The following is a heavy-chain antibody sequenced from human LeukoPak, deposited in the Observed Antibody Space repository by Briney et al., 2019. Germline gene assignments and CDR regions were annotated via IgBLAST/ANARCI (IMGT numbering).Heavy chain of an antibody. Sequence: GGSLRLSCAASEFTFSNHWMHWVRQAPGKGLVWVSHINGDGRTTTYADSVKGRLTISRDNAKNSLYLEMNSLRDEDTAVYYCARDLAWGAYWGQGTLVTVSS. D-gene: IGHD4/OR15-4a*01. CDR3: ARDLAWGAY. V-gene: IGHV3-74*01. CDR2: INGDGRTT. J-gene: IGHJ4*02. CDR1: EFTFSNHW.